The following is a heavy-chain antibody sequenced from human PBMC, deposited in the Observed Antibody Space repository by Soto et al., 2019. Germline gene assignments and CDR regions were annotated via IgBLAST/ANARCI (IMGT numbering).Heavy chain of an antibody. J-gene: IGHJ6*02. CDR2: IYYSGST. V-gene: IGHV4-59*01. Sequence: PSETLFLTCTVYCGSISSYYWSWTRQPPGQGLEWFGYIYYSGSTNYNPSLKSRVTISVDTSKNQFSLKLSSVTAADTAVYYCARTDYDIWTGYYRRLDYYYGMDVWGQGTTVTVS. CDR1: CGSISSYY. D-gene: IGHD3-9*01. CDR3: ARTDYDIWTGYYRRLDYYYGMDV.